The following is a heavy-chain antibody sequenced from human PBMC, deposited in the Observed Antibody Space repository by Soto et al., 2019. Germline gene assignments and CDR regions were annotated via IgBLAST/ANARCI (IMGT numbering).Heavy chain of an antibody. CDR1: GGTFSSYA. CDR2: IIPIFGTA. J-gene: IGHJ5*02. D-gene: IGHD1-1*01. V-gene: IGHV1-69*13. CDR3: ARGSLNFGEQLSRNWFDP. Sequence: ASVKVSCKASGGTFSSYAISWVRQAPGQGLEWMGGIIPIFGTANYAQKFQGRVTITADESTSTAYMELSSLRSEDTAVYYCARGSLNFGEQLSRNWFDPWGQGTLVTVSS.